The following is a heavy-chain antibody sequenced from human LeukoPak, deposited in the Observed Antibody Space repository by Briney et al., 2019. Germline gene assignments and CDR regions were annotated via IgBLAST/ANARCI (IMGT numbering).Heavy chain of an antibody. J-gene: IGHJ4*02. CDR1: AGSISSSSYY. D-gene: IGHD5-18*01. Sequence: SQTLSLTCTVSAGSISSSSYYWGWIRQPPGKGLEWIGSIYYSGSTYYNPSLKSRVTISVDTSKNQFSLKLSSVTAADTAAYYCASWAGDTAMVASFDYWGQGTLVTVSS. V-gene: IGHV4-39*01. CDR3: ASWAGDTAMVASFDY. CDR2: IYYSGST.